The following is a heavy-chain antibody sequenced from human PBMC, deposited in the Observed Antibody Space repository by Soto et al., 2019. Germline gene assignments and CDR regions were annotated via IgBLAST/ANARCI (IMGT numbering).Heavy chain of an antibody. CDR1: GFAFSSHP. CDR3: ARRAFGSSRSFDI. V-gene: IGHV3-23*01. D-gene: IGHD6-6*01. Sequence: GGSLRLSCTGSGFAFSSHPISWVRQAPERGLEWVSGISDGGDLTYNADSVRGRFTISRDNSKNTLFLQMNSLRVEDTAVYYCARRAFGSSRSFDIWGQGTMVTVSS. J-gene: IGHJ3*02. CDR2: ISDGGDLT.